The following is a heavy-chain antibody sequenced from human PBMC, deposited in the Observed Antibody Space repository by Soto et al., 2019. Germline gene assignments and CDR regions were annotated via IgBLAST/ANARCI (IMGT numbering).Heavy chain of an antibody. CDR2: ISHSGTS. D-gene: IGHD3-9*01. V-gene: IGHV4-4*02. CDR1: GGSISSSHW. J-gene: IGHJ3*01. Sequence: QVRLQESGPGLMKPSGTLSLTCAVSGGSISSSHWWTWVRQSPGKGLEYIGEISHSGTSNSNPSLKSRVTLSVDKSKNHFSLTLTSVTAADTAVYYCARVVLTITRGAFDAWGQGTLVIVSS. CDR3: ARVVLTITRGAFDA.